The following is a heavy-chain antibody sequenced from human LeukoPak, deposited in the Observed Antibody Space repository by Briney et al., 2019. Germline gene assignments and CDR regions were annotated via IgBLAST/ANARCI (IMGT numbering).Heavy chain of an antibody. CDR3: ARVGIAAAGLDY. V-gene: IGHV1-46*01. CDR1: GYTFTSYY. Sequence: ASVKVSCKASGYTFTSYYMDWLRQPPGQGLEWMGIINPSGGSTSYAQKFQGRVTMTRDTSTITVYMELSSLRSEDTAVYYCARVGIAAAGLDYWGQGTLVTVSS. CDR2: INPSGGST. J-gene: IGHJ4*02. D-gene: IGHD6-13*01.